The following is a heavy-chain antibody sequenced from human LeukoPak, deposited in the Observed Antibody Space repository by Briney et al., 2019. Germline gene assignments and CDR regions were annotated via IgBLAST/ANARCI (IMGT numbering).Heavy chain of an antibody. D-gene: IGHD5-12*01. J-gene: IGHJ4*02. V-gene: IGHV4-39*07. Sequence: PSETLSLTCTVSGGSISNTFYYWGWIRQPPGKGLEWIGSINYSGSTYYNPSLKSRLTISVDTYNNQFSLKLTSVTAADTAIYYCARDGYSGYGGFDSWGQGTLVTVSS. CDR2: INYSGST. CDR1: GGSISNTFYY. CDR3: ARDGYSGYGGFDS.